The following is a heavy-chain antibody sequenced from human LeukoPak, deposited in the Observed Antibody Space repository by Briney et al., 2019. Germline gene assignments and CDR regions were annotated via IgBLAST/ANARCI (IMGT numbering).Heavy chain of an antibody. Sequence: SETLSLTCTVSGGSISSSSYYWGWIRQPPGKGLGWIGSIYYSGSTYYNPSLKSRVTISVDTSKNQFSLKLSSVTAADTAVYYCARQDGFLDYWGQGTLVTVSS. D-gene: IGHD5-24*01. CDR3: ARQDGFLDY. CDR1: GGSISSSSYY. J-gene: IGHJ4*02. V-gene: IGHV4-39*01. CDR2: IYYSGST.